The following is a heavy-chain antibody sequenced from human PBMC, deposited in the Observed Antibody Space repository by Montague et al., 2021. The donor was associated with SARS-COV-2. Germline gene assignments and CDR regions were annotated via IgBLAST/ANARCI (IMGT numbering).Heavy chain of an antibody. CDR1: GGSFSGYY. CDR2: INHSGST. V-gene: IGHV4-34*01. Sequence: SETLSLTCAVYGGSFSGYYWSWIRQPPGKGLEWIGEINHSGSTNYNPPLKSRVTISVDTSKNQLSLKLSSETAADTAVYYCARGHYSSSWYGIRYYFDYWGQGTLVTVSS. D-gene: IGHD6-13*01. J-gene: IGHJ4*02. CDR3: ARGHYSSSWYGIRYYFDY.